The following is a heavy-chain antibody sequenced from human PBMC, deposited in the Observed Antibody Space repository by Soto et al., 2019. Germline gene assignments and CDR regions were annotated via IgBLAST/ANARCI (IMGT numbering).Heavy chain of an antibody. V-gene: IGHV4-59*01. Sequence: QVQLQESGPGLVKPSETLSLTCTVSGGSISSYYWSWIRQPPGKGLEWIGYIYYSGSTNYNPALKRRVTISADTSKNKFSLKLSSVTAADTAVYYCARAGVQLWTDYWGQGTLVTVSS. CDR2: IYYSGST. CDR3: ARAGVQLWTDY. CDR1: GGSISSYY. J-gene: IGHJ4*02. D-gene: IGHD5-18*01.